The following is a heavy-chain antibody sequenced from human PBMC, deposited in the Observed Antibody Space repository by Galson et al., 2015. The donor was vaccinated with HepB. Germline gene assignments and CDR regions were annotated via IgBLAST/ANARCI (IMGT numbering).Heavy chain of an antibody. D-gene: IGHD1-1*01. CDR1: GFTFSQYW. J-gene: IGHJ6*03. CDR3: AKDAAGWNDGHDKNHQYYMDV. V-gene: IGHV3-74*01. Sequence: SLRLSCAVSGFTFSQYWMQWVRQAPGKGLLWVARINEDGSSTTYADSVRGRFTVSRDNAKNMVYLQMTSLRTEDTALYFCAKDAAGWNDGHDKNHQYYMDVWGKGTTVSVS. CDR2: INEDGSST.